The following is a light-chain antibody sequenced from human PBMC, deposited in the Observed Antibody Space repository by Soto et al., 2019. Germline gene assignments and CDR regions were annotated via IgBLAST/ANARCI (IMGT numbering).Light chain of an antibody. CDR3: YSADDNNWV. J-gene: IGLJ3*02. V-gene: IGLV3-27*01. CDR2: KDS. Sequence: SYELPQPSSVSVSRGQTARITCSGHILAKKYARWFQQKAGQAPLLVIYKDSERPSRISERFSGSSSGTTVTLTISGARFEDEADYYCYSADDNNWVFGGGTKLTVL. CDR1: ILAKKY.